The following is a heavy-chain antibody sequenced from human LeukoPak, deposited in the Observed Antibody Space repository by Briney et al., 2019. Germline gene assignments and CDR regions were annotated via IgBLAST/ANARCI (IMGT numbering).Heavy chain of an antibody. D-gene: IGHD5-18*01. J-gene: IGHJ4*02. CDR2: IYYSGST. CDR1: GGSISNYY. CDR3: ARGYGYFDY. Sequence: SETLSLTCTVSGGSISNYYWNWIRQPPGKGLESIGYIYYSGSTNYNPSLKSRVTISVDMSKNQFSLKLNSVTAADTAIYYCARGYGYFDYWGQGTLVTVSS. V-gene: IGHV4-59*08.